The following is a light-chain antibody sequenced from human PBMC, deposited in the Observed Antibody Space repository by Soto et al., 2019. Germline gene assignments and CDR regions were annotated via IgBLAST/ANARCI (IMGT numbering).Light chain of an antibody. V-gene: IGKV3-20*01. CDR3: QQYGSSWMYT. CDR2: GAS. CDR1: QSVSSSY. Sequence: EIVLTQSPGTLSLSPGEGATLSCRASQSVSSSYLVWYQQKPGQAPRLLIYGASSRATGIPDRFSGSGXXXXXXXXXXXLEPEDFAVYYCQQYGSSWMYTFGQGTKLEMK. J-gene: IGKJ2*01.